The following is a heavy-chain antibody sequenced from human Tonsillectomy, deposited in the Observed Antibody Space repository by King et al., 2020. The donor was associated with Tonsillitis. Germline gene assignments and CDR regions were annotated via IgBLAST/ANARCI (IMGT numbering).Heavy chain of an antibody. CDR3: ARLDYYLSVSYWSFDL. V-gene: IGHV4-59*08. Sequence: QLQESGPGLVKPSETLSLTCTVSGSISGSYWSWIRQPPGKGLQWIGYIYYSGTTNYNPSLRSRVTISVDTSKNQFSLKLNSVTAADTAVYYCARLDYYLSVSYWSFDLWGRGTLVTVSS. CDR2: IYYSGTT. J-gene: IGHJ2*01. CDR1: GSISGSY. D-gene: IGHD3-10*01.